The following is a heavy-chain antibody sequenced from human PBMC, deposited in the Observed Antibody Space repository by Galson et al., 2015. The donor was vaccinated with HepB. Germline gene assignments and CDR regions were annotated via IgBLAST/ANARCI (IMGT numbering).Heavy chain of an antibody. CDR1: GFTFSSYS. J-gene: IGHJ4*02. CDR3: ARDIITTQSNFFDY. D-gene: IGHD3-22*01. Sequence: SLRLSCAASGFTFSSYSMNWVRQAPGKGLEWVSSISSSSSYIYYADSVKGRFTISRDNAKNSLYLQMNSLRAEDTAVYYCARDIITTQSNFFDYWGQGTLVTVSS. CDR2: ISSSSSYI. V-gene: IGHV3-21*01.